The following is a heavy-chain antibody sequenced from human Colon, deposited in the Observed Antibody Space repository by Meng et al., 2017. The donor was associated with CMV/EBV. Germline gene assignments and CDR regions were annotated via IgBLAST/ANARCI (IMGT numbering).Heavy chain of an antibody. V-gene: IGHV3-23*01. CDR3: SKDSRNFTYYYMDV. CDR2: ISGGGTTT. D-gene: IGHD2/OR15-2a*01. CDR1: GFTFNVFA. J-gene: IGHJ6*02. Sequence: GGSLRLSCAASGFTFNVFAINWVRQAPGKGLEWVSAISGGGTTTYYADSVKGRFTVSRDNSNNTGFLQLSSLIADDTALYYCSKDSRNFTYYYMDVWGQGTPVTVSS.